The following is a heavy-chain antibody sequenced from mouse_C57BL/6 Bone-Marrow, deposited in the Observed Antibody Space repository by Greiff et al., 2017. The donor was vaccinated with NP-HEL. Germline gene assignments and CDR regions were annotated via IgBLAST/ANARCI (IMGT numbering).Heavy chain of an antibody. CDR3: AREAAQAPFDY. CDR2: INPSTGGT. Sequence: VHVKQSGPELVKPGASVKISCKASGYSFTGYYMNWVKQSPEKSLEWIGEINPSTGGTTYNQKFKAKATLTVDKSSSTAYMQLKSLTSEYSAVYYCAREAAQAPFDYWGQGTTLTVSS. D-gene: IGHD3-2*02. V-gene: IGHV1-42*01. CDR1: GYSFTGYY. J-gene: IGHJ2*01.